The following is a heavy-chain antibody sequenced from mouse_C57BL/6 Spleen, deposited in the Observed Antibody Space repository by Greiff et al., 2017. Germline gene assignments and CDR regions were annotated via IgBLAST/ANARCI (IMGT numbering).Heavy chain of an antibody. CDR1: GFTFSSYS. CDR2: ISRGGDYI. D-gene: IGHD2-14*01. Sequence: EVMLVESGEGLVKPGGSLKLSCAASGFTFSSYSMSWVRQTPEQRLEWVAYISRGGDYIYYADTVKGRFTISIDNARNTLYLQVSSLKSEDTAMYYCTREGYLAWFAYWGQGTLVTVSA. CDR3: TREGYLAWFAY. J-gene: IGHJ3*01. V-gene: IGHV5-9-1*02.